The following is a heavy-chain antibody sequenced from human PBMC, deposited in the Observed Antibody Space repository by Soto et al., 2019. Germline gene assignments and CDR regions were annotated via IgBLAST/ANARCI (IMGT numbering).Heavy chain of an antibody. D-gene: IGHD2-21*01. CDR2: ISGSGSST. V-gene: IGHV3-23*01. J-gene: IGHJ4*02. Sequence: GGSLRLSCAASGFTFSSYAMSWVRQAPGKGLVWVSGISGSGSSTSYADSVKGRFTISRDNAKNTLYLQMNSLRAEDTAVYYCARDVAHYFDYWGQGTLVTVSS. CDR3: ARDVAHYFDY. CDR1: GFTFSSYA.